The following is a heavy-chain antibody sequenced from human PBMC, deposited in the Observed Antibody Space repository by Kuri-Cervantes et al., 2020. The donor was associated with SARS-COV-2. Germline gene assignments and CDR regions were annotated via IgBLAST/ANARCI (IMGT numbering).Heavy chain of an antibody. CDR2: ISGSGGST. Sequence: GESLKISCVVSGFPFSSYAMSWVRQAPGKGLEWVSAISGSGGSTYYADSVKGRFTISRDNSKNTLYLQKNSLRAEDTAVYYCAKDNELSDDAFDIWGQGTMVTVSS. J-gene: IGHJ3*02. D-gene: IGHD3-16*02. CDR3: AKDNELSDDAFDI. V-gene: IGHV3-23*01. CDR1: GFPFSSYA.